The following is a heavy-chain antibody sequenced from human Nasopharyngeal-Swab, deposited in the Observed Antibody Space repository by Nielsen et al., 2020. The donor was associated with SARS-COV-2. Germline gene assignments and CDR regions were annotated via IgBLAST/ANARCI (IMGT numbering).Heavy chain of an antibody. V-gene: IGHV1-2*06. CDR1: GYTFTGYY. CDR3: ARAGSAYYYYYMDV. CDR2: INPNSGGT. Sequence: ASVKVSCKASGYTFTGYYMHWVRQAPGQGLEWMGRINPNSGGTNYAQKFQGRVTMTRDTSISIAYMELSRLRSDDTAVYYCARAGSAYYYYYMDVWGKGTTVTVSS. J-gene: IGHJ6*03.